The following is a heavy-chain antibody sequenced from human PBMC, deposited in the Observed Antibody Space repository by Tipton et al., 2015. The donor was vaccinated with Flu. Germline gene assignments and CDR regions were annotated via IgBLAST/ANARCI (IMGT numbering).Heavy chain of an antibody. V-gene: IGHV1-8*01. J-gene: IGHJ6*02. CDR3: ARAYSSSWYYYYGMDV. CDR1: GYTFTSYD. D-gene: IGHD6-13*01. Sequence: QLVQSGAEVKKPGASVKVSCKASGYTFTSYDINWVRQATGQELEWMGWMNPNSGNTGYAQKFRGRVTMTRNTSISTAYMELSSLRSEDTAVYYCARAYSSSWYYYYGMDVWGQGTTVTVSS. CDR2: MNPNSGNT.